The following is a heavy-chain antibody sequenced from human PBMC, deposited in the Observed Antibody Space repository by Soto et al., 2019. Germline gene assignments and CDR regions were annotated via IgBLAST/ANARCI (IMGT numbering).Heavy chain of an antibody. CDR1: GGSFSGYY. J-gene: IGHJ5*02. D-gene: IGHD6-19*01. CDR3: AREGIAVAGTGNWFDP. V-gene: IGHV4-34*01. Sequence: SETLSLTCAVYGGSFSGYYWSWIRQPPGKGLEWIGEINHSGSTNYNPSLKSRVTISVDTSKNQFSLKLSSVTAADTAVYYCAREGIAVAGTGNWFDPWGQGTLVTVSS. CDR2: INHSGST.